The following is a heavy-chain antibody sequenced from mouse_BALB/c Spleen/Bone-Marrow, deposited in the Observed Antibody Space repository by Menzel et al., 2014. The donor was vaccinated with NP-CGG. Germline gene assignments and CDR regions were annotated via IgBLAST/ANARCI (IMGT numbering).Heavy chain of an antibody. CDR2: ISYSGST. J-gene: IGHJ1*01. V-gene: IGHV3-2*02. CDR1: GYSITSDYA. Sequence: VQLQQSGPGLVKPSQSLSLTCTVTGYSITSDYAWHWIRQFPGNKLEWMGYISYSGSTSYYPSLKSRISITRDTSKNQFFLQVNSVTTEDTATYYCARSADWYFDVWGAGTTVIVSS. CDR3: ARSADWYFDV.